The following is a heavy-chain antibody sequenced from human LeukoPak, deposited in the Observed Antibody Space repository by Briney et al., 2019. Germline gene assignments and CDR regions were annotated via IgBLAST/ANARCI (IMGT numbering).Heavy chain of an antibody. D-gene: IGHD6-13*01. J-gene: IGHJ4*02. CDR1: GFTFRNYG. CDR3: AREASYSSSWATFDN. V-gene: IGHV3-23*01. Sequence: GGSLRLSCAASGFTFRNYGMNWVRQAPGKGLQWVSDILDNGGDTFYADSVQGRFTISRDNSKNTLYLQMNSLTVEDTAVYYCAREASYSSSWATFDNWGQGTLVTV. CDR2: ILDNGGDT.